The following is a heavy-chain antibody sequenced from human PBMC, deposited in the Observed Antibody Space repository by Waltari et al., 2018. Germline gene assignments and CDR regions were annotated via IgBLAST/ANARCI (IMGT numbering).Heavy chain of an antibody. D-gene: IGHD3-3*02. CDR2: IDPNTGDT. V-gene: IGHV1-2*06. CDR1: GYRFTAYY. Sequence: QEQLVQSGVEVKKPGASVKVSCKASGYRFTAYYIPLVRRAPGQGLEWMGRIDPNTGDTDFAQQFQGRVTMTRATAISTVYMELSSLRSDDTAVYYCTRFIFGMVEGLDVWGKGTSVTVSS. CDR3: TRFIFGMVEGLDV. J-gene: IGHJ6*04.